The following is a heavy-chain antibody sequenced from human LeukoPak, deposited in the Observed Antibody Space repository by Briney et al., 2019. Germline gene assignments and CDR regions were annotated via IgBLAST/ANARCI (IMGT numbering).Heavy chain of an antibody. CDR1: GFTVNNYA. Sequence: GGSLRLACAASGFTVNNYAMSWVRPAPGKGLEWVSSVGPSGASPFYADSVKGRFTISRDIPKNTLYLQMNSLRAEDTATYFCAKGGIKRFGMVPDWFDPWGQGTPVTVSS. D-gene: IGHD3-3*01. CDR2: VGPSGASP. V-gene: IGHV3-23*01. CDR3: AKGGIKRFGMVPDWFDP. J-gene: IGHJ5*02.